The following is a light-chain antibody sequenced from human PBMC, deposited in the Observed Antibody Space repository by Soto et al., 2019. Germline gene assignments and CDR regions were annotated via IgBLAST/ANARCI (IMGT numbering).Light chain of an antibody. J-gene: IGKJ1*01. CDR3: QQSYTTLPT. V-gene: IGKV1-39*01. Sequence: DIQMTQSPSSLSASVGDRVTITCRASQSVRSHLNWYQQKPGKAPKLLIYAASSLQSGVPSSFSGSGSGTDFTLTVSSLQPEDFATYSCQQSYTTLPTFGQGTKVEIK. CDR1: QSVRSH. CDR2: AAS.